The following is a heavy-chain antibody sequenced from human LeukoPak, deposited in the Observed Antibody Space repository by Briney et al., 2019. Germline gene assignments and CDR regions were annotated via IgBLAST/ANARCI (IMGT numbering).Heavy chain of an antibody. J-gene: IGHJ6*02. V-gene: IGHV3-7*01. Sequence: PGGSLRLSCAASGFTFSSYWMSWVRQAPGKGLEWVANIKQDGSEKYYVDSVKGRFTISRDNAKNSLYLQMNSLRAEDTAVYYCAREYCSGGSCYPYYGMDVWGQGTTVTVSS. CDR1: GFTFSSYW. CDR3: AREYCSGGSCYPYYGMDV. D-gene: IGHD2-15*01. CDR2: IKQDGSEK.